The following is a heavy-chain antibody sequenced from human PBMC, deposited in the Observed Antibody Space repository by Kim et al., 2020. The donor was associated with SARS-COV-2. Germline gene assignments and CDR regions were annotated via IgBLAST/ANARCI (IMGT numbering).Heavy chain of an antibody. CDR3: ARGRDIAAARYFDY. CDR2: IYYSGIT. V-gene: IGHV4-39*06. J-gene: IGHJ4*02. CDR1: GVSVGSSAYY. D-gene: IGHD6-13*01. Sequence: SETLSLTCTVSGVSVGSSAYYWGWFRQPPRKGLEWIGSIYYSGITYYNPSLKSRVTISLDTSKNQFPLKLSSVTAADMAVYYCARGRDIAAARYFDYWGQGTLVTVSS.